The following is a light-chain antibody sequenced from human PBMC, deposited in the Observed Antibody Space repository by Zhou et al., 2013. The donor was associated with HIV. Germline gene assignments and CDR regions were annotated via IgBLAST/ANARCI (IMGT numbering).Light chain of an antibody. V-gene: IGKV1-5*03. J-gene: IGKJ2*01. Sequence: DIQMTQSPSTLSASVGDRVTITCRASQSISTWLAWYQQKPGKAPKLLIYKASTLESGVPSRFSGSGSGTEFTLTISSLQPDDFATYYCQQYNSYPYTFGQGTKLEIK. CDR3: QQYNSYPYT. CDR1: QSISTW. CDR2: KAS.